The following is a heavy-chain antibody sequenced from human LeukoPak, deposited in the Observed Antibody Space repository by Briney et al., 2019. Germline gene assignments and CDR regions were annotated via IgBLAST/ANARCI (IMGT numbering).Heavy chain of an antibody. V-gene: IGHV1-18*01. CDR2: ISAYNGNT. J-gene: IGHJ3*02. Sequence: ASVKVSCKASGYTFSSYGITWVRQAAGQGLEWMGWISAYNGNTMYAQNLQGRITMTTDTSTTSVYMEVRSLRSDDTAVYYCARDANYHHSSGYYLDAFDIWGQGTMVTVSS. D-gene: IGHD3-22*01. CDR3: ARDANYHHSSGYYLDAFDI. CDR1: GYTFSSYG.